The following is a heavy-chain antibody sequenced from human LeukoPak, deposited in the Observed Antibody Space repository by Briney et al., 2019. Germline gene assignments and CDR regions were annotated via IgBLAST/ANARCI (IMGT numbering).Heavy chain of an antibody. Sequence: SETLSLTCTVSGGSISSGGYYWSWIRQPPGKGLEWIGYIYHSGSTYYNPSLKSRVTISVDRSKNQFSLKLSSVTAADTAVYYCARGPLSYDYVWGSYRYTSYFDYGGQGTLVTVSA. CDR1: GGSISSGGYY. CDR2: IYHSGST. V-gene: IGHV4-30-2*01. CDR3: ARGPLSYDYVWGSYRYTSYFDY. J-gene: IGHJ4*02. D-gene: IGHD3-16*02.